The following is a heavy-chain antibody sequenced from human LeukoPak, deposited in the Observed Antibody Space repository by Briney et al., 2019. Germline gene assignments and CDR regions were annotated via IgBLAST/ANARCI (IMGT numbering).Heavy chain of an antibody. Sequence: GGSLRLSCAASGFTFSTHAMHWVRQAPAKGLEWVAMIWFDGKNTHYVDSVKGRFTISRDNSKNTLYLQMNSLRAEDTAVYYCAKDPCGYCSSTRGNWFDPWGQGTLVTVSS. CDR2: IWFDGKNT. D-gene: IGHD2-2*03. V-gene: IGHV3-30*02. CDR1: GFTFSTHA. J-gene: IGHJ5*02. CDR3: AKDPCGYCSSTRGNWFDP.